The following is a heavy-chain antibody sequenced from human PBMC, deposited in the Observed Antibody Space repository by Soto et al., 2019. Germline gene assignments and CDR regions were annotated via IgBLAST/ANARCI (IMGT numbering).Heavy chain of an antibody. Sequence: PSETLSLTCTVSGGSISSGDYYWSWIRQPPGKGLEWIGYIYYSGSTYYNPSLKRRVTISVDTSKNQFSLKLSSVTAADTAVDYCARGRGENSYGPRGWFDPWGQGTLVTVSS. J-gene: IGHJ5*02. CDR2: IYYSGST. CDR1: GGSISSGDYY. CDR3: ARGRGENSYGPRGWFDP. D-gene: IGHD5-18*01. V-gene: IGHV4-30-4*01.